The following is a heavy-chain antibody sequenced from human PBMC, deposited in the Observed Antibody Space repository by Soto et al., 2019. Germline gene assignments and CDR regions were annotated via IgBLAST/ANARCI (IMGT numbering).Heavy chain of an antibody. V-gene: IGHV4-59*08. D-gene: IGHD3-10*01. CDR2: IYYSGST. CDR3: ARLLWSRGDWFDP. CDR1: GGSISSYY. J-gene: IGHJ5*02. Sequence: QVQLQESGPGLVKPSETLSLTCTVSGGSISSYYWSWIRQPPGKGLEWIGYIYYSGSTNYNPSLKSRVTISVDTSKNQSSLKLSSVTAADTAVYYCARLLWSRGDWFDPWGQGTLVPVSS.